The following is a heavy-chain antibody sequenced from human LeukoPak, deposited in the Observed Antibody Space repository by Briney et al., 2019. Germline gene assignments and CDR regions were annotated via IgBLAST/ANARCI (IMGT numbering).Heavy chain of an antibody. D-gene: IGHD6-6*01. Sequence: PGGSLRLSCAASGFTFSSYNMNWVRQAPGKGLEWVSSISSSSSCIYYADSVKGRFTISRDNAKNSLYLQMNSLRAEDTAVYYCARGPNSNWSGLDFWGQGTLLTVSS. CDR1: GFTFSSYN. CDR3: ARGPNSNWSGLDF. V-gene: IGHV3-21*01. CDR2: ISSSSSCI. J-gene: IGHJ4*02.